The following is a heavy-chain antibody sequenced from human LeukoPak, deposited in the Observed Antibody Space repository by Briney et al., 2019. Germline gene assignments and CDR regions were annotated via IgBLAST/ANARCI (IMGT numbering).Heavy chain of an antibody. J-gene: IGHJ3*02. V-gene: IGHV1-18*01. CDR3: ARGSSIAARPPAFDI. CDR1: GYTFTSYG. Sequence: GASVKVSCKASGYTFTSYGISWVRQAPGQGLEWMGWISVYNGNTNYAQKLQGRVHMTTDTSTSTAYMELRSLRSDDTAVYYCARGSSIAARPPAFDIWGQGTMVTVSS. CDR2: ISVYNGNT. D-gene: IGHD6-6*01.